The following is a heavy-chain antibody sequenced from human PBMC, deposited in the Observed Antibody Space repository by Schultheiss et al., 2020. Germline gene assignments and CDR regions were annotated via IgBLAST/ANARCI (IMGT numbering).Heavy chain of an antibody. Sequence: GGSMRLSCAASGFTFSSYAMHWVRQAPGKGLEWVAVISYDGSNKYYADSVKGRFTISRDNSKNTLYLQMNSLRAEDTAVYYCAKQTGSYNLWGQGTLVTVSS. J-gene: IGHJ5*02. CDR1: GFTFSSYA. CDR2: ISYDGSNK. CDR3: AKQTGSYNL. D-gene: IGHD1-26*01. V-gene: IGHV3-30-3*01.